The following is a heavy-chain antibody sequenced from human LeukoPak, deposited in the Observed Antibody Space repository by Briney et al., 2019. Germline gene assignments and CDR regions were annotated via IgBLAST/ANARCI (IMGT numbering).Heavy chain of an antibody. CDR2: IGTAGDT. CDR1: AFTFNNYW. V-gene: IGHV3-13*01. Sequence: GGSLRLSCVASAFTFNNYWMHWVRQATGKGLEWVSAIGTAGDTYYPGSVKGRFTISRENAKNSLYLQMNSLRAGDTAVYYCARGAPGPYTSWGQGTLVTVSS. D-gene: IGHD2-2*02. CDR3: ARGAPGPYTS. J-gene: IGHJ5*02.